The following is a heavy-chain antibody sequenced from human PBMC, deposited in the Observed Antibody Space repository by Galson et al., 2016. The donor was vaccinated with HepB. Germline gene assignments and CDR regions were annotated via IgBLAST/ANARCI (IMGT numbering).Heavy chain of an antibody. Sequence: ETLSLTCTVSGVSVSSYSYYWSWIRQPPGKGLEWIGSIYYSGSTNYNPSLKSRVTLSADTSKNQISLQLNSVTAADTAVYYCARVTDIVVVVAASGYFDLWGRGTLVTVSS. CDR2: IYYSGST. D-gene: IGHD2-15*01. CDR3: ARVTDIVVVVAASGYFDL. CDR1: GVSVSSYSYY. V-gene: IGHV4-61*01. J-gene: IGHJ2*01.